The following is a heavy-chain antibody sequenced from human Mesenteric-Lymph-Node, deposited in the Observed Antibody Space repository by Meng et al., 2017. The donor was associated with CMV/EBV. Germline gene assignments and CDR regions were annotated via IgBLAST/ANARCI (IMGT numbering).Heavy chain of an antibody. Sequence: GGSLRLSCEASGFTVSTNYMSWVRQAPGKGLEWVASIGSTSTYIYYADSVKGRFTISRDNAKNSLFLQMNSLRAEDTALYYCARDQPDKTWNYAIAFDYWGQGTVVTVSS. V-gene: IGHV3-21*01. CDR3: ARDQPDKTWNYAIAFDY. CDR1: GFTVSTNY. J-gene: IGHJ4*02. CDR2: IGSTSTYI. D-gene: IGHD1-7*01.